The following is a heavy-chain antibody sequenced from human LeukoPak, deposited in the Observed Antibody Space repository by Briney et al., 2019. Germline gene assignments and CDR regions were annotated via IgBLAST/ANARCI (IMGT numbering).Heavy chain of an antibody. Sequence: GGSLRLSCAASGFTFSSYWMSWVRQAPGKGLEWVANIKQDGSEKYYVDSVKGRLTISRDNAKNSLYLQMNSLRAEDTAVYYCARDDFWSGYAMYYYYGMDVWGQGTTVTVSS. J-gene: IGHJ6*02. CDR1: GFTFSSYW. CDR2: IKQDGSEK. V-gene: IGHV3-7*01. D-gene: IGHD3-3*01. CDR3: ARDDFWSGYAMYYYYGMDV.